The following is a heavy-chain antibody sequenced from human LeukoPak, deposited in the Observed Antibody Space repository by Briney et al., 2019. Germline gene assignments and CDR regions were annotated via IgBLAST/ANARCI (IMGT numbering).Heavy chain of an antibody. CDR3: AKNETQRCWFDP. J-gene: IGHJ5*02. Sequence: SETLSLTCTVSGGSISGSSDYWGWIRQPPGKGLEWIGSIYYSGSTHYNPSLKSRITISVDTSKNHFSPKLSSVTAADTAVYYCAKNETQRCWFDPWGQGTLVTVSS. CDR1: GGSISGSSDY. D-gene: IGHD6-25*01. V-gene: IGHV4-39*02. CDR2: IYYSGST.